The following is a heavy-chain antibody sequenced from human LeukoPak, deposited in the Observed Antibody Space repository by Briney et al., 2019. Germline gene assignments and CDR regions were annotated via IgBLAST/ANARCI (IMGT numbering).Heavy chain of an antibody. CDR3: AALRFEYPHPPYYSYYYMDV. D-gene: IGHD2-21*02. CDR1: GGSISSGGYY. V-gene: IGHV4-30-2*01. J-gene: IGHJ6*03. Sequence: SQTLSLTCTVSGGSISSGGYYWSWIRQPPGKGLEWIGYIYHSGSTYYNPSLKSRVTISVARSKNQFSLKLSSVTAADTAVYYCAALRFEYPHPPYYSYYYMDVWGKGTTVTVSS. CDR2: IYHSGST.